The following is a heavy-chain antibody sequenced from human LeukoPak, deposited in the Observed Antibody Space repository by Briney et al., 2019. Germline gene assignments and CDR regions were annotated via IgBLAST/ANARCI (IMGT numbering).Heavy chain of an antibody. CDR1: GGTFVNYA. Sequence: ASVKVSCKASGGTFVNYATSWVRQAPEQRLEWMGGVIPIFGTPKYAQKFQGRVTITGDESTSTVYMELSSLKSEDTAVYYCAGGKLFDFWSGYYPMDDSWGQGTLVTVSS. CDR2: VIPIFGTP. D-gene: IGHD3-3*01. J-gene: IGHJ4*02. V-gene: IGHV1-69*13. CDR3: AGGKLFDFWSGYYPMDDS.